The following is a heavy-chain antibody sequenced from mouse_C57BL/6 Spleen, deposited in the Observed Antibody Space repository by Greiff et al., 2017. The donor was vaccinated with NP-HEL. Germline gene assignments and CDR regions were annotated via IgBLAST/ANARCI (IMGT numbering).Heavy chain of an antibody. D-gene: IGHD2-5*01. Sequence: QVQLQQSGAELVKPGASVKLSCKASGYTFPSYWMHWVKQRPGQGLEWIGMIHPNSGSTNYNEKFKSKATLTVAKSSSTAYMQLSSLTSEDSAVYYCARGHYSNYEDRYYYAMDYWGQGTSVTVSS. CDR3: ARGHYSNYEDRYYYAMDY. V-gene: IGHV1-64*01. CDR2: IHPNSGST. J-gene: IGHJ4*01. CDR1: GYTFPSYW.